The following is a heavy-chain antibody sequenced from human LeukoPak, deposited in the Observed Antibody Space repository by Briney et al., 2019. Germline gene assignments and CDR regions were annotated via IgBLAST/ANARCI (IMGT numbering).Heavy chain of an antibody. D-gene: IGHD4-11*01. V-gene: IGHV3-23*01. Sequence: GGSPRLSCTTSEFTFSSYAMAWVRQAPGKGLEWVSSISGLGHTTYYADSVKGRFTISRDNSKSTLYLQMSSLRADDTAVYYCAKYMTTDNWFDPWGQGTLVTVSS. CDR2: ISGLGHTT. CDR1: EFTFSSYA. CDR3: AKYMTTDNWFDP. J-gene: IGHJ5*02.